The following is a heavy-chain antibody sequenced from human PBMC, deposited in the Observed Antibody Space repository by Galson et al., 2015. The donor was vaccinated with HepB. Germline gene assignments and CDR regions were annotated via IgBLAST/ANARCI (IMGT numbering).Heavy chain of an antibody. J-gene: IGHJ3*02. D-gene: IGHD2-2*01. V-gene: IGHV1-2*04. CDR2: INPNSGGT. CDR1: GYTFTGYY. Sequence: SVKVSCKASGYTFTGYYMHWVRQAPGQGLEWMGWINPNSGGTNYAQKFQGWVTMTRDTSISTAYMELSRLRSDDTAVYYCARDLEVVPAAGAFDIWGQGTMVTVSS. CDR3: ARDLEVVPAAGAFDI.